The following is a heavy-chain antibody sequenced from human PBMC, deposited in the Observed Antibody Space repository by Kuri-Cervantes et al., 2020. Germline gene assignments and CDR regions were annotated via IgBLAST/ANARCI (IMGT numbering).Heavy chain of an antibody. CDR2: INWNGDTT. D-gene: IGHD7-27*01. CDR3: TRTSGA. J-gene: IGHJ4*02. CDR1: GFTFDDHA. Sequence: GGSLRLSCAASGFTFDDHAMNWVRQAPGKGLEWVSGINWNGDTTRYADSVKGRFTISRDNAKNSLYLQMNSLRAEDTALYYCTRTSGAWGQGTLVTVSS. V-gene: IGHV3-20*04.